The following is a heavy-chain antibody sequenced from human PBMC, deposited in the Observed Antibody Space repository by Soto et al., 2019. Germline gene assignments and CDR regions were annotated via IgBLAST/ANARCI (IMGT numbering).Heavy chain of an antibody. Sequence: VQLVQSGAEVKKPGSSVKVSCKASGGTFSSYTISWVRQAPGHGLEWMGRIIPILGIANYAQKFQGRVTITADKSTSTAYMELSSLRSADTAVYYCARALCRVTPPGYFDYWGQGTLVTVSS. CDR1: GGTFSSYT. CDR3: ARALCRVTPPGYFDY. CDR2: IIPILGIA. V-gene: IGHV1-69*02. D-gene: IGHD5-18*01. J-gene: IGHJ4*02.